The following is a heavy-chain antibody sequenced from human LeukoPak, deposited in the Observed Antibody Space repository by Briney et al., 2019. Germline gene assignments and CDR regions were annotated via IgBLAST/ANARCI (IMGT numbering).Heavy chain of an antibody. CDR3: AIMHPYYDGSGYWIQ. J-gene: IGHJ4*02. CDR1: GFTFGSYA. V-gene: IGHV3-23*01. CDR2: ISTSGGSS. D-gene: IGHD3-22*01. Sequence: GGSLRLSCAASGFTFGSYAMSWVRQAPGKGLEWVSGISTSGGSSSYADSVKGRFTISRDNPRNTLYMEMNSLRAEDTALYYCAIMHPYYDGSGYWIQWGQGTLVTVSS.